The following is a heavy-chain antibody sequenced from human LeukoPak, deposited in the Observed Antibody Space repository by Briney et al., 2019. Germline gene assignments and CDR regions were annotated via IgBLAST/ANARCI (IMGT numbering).Heavy chain of an antibody. Sequence: GGSLRLSCAASGFTFSSYGMHWVRQAPGKGLEWVAVIWYDGSNEYYADSVKGRFTISRDNSKNTLYLQMNSLRAEDTAVYYCARDYYYGSGSYVDYWGQGTLVTVSS. D-gene: IGHD3-10*01. V-gene: IGHV3-33*01. CDR3: ARDYYYGSGSYVDY. CDR1: GFTFSSYG. CDR2: IWYDGSNE. J-gene: IGHJ4*02.